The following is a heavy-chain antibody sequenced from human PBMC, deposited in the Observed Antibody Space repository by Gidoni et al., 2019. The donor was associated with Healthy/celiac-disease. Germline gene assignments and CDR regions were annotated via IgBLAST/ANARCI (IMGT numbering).Heavy chain of an antibody. CDR2: IYSGGST. D-gene: IGHD5-18*01. CDR1: GFTVSSNY. Sequence: EVQLVESGGGLVQPGCALRPSCAASGFTVSSNYMSWVRQAPGKGLEWVSVIYSGGSTYYADSVKGRFTISRDNSKNTLYLQMNSLRAEDTAVYYCARGNRQLWLSGMDVWGQGTTVTVSS. V-gene: IGHV3-66*01. J-gene: IGHJ6*02. CDR3: ARGNRQLWLSGMDV.